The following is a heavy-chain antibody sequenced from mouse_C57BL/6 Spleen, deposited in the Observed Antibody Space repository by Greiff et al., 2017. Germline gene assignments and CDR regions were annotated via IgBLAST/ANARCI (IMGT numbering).Heavy chain of an antibody. J-gene: IGHJ1*03. CDR2: INPYNGGT. V-gene: IGHV1-19*01. Sequence: VQLQQSGPVLVKPGASVKMSCKASGYTFTDYYMNWVKQSHGKSLEWIGVINPYNGGTSYNQKFKGKATFTVDKSSSTAYMELNSLTSEDSAVYYCASSYYGSSYYWYFDVWGTGTTVTVSS. D-gene: IGHD1-1*01. CDR1: GYTFTDYY. CDR3: ASSYYGSSYYWYFDV.